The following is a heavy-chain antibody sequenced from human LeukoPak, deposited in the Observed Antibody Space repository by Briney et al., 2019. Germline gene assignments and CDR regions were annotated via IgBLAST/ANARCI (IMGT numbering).Heavy chain of an antibody. CDR3: ARGHPIATTQLRYYFDY. CDR1: GGSITGYY. D-gene: IGHD5-24*01. V-gene: IGHV4-59*01. Sequence: PSETLSLTCTVSGGSITGYYWSWIRQPPGKGLEWIGYIYYTGSTNYNPSLKSRVTISVGTSKNQFSLKLSSVTAADTAVYYCARGHPIATTQLRYYFDYWGQGTLVTVSS. CDR2: IYYTGST. J-gene: IGHJ4*02.